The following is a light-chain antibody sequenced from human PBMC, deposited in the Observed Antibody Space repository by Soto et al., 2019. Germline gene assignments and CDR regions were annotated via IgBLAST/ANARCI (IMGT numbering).Light chain of an antibody. J-gene: IGLJ2*01. Sequence: QSVLTQPPSASGTPGQRVTISCSGSSSNIGSNTVNWYQHLPGTAPKLLIYSNNQRPSGVPDRFSGSKSGTSASLAISGLRSEDEADYYCAAWDDSLNGPGVVFGGGTKLTVL. CDR1: SSNIGSNT. CDR3: AAWDDSLNGPGVV. CDR2: SNN. V-gene: IGLV1-44*01.